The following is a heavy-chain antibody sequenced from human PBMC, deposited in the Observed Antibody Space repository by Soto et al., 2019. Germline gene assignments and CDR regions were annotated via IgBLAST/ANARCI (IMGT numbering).Heavy chain of an antibody. CDR1: GGSISSGGYY. Sequence: QVQLQESGPGLVKPTQTLSLTCTVSGGSISSGGYYWSWIRQHPGKGLEWIGYIYYSGSTYYNPSLKSRVTISVDTSKNQFSLKLSSVTAADTAVYYCAREEGGGYDHRWFDPWGQGTLVTVSS. CDR2: IYYSGST. J-gene: IGHJ5*02. CDR3: AREEGGGYDHRWFDP. D-gene: IGHD5-12*01. V-gene: IGHV4-31*03.